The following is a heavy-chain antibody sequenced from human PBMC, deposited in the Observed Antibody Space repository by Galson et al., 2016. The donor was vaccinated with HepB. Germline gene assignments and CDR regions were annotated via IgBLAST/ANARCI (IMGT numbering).Heavy chain of an antibody. J-gene: IGHJ4*02. CDR1: GFSIGLSGMG. CDR2: IYWDNDK. D-gene: IGHD3-10*01. V-gene: IGHV2-5*02. Sequence: PALVKPTQTLTLTCTFSGFSIGLSGMGVGWIRQPPGKALEWLALIYWDNDKRHSPSLKTRLTISKDSSKNQVVLMMTDMDPVDTATYYCVRSPLIRLGETLHRGGFDSWGQGTLVTVSS. CDR3: VRSPLIRLGETLHRGGFDS.